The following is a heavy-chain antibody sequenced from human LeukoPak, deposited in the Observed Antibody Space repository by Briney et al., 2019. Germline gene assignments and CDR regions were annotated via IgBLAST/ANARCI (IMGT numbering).Heavy chain of an antibody. D-gene: IGHD1-26*01. J-gene: IGHJ4*02. CDR3: ARLGYSGQDY. CDR1: GGSISSSSYY. V-gene: IGHV4-39*07. Sequence: PSETLSLTCTVSGGSISSSSYYWGWIRQPPGKGLEWIGSIYYSGSTYYNPSLKSRVTISVDTSKNQFSLKLSSVTAADTAVYYCARLGYSGQDYWGQGTLVTVSS. CDR2: IYYSGST.